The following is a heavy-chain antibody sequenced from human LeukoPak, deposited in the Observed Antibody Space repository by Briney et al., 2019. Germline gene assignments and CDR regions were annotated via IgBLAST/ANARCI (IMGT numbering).Heavy chain of an antibody. D-gene: IGHD2-2*01. CDR1: GYTLTELS. CDR3: ALIVTSSSLFDY. J-gene: IGHJ4*02. CDR2: MNPNSGNT. V-gene: IGHV1-8*03. Sequence: ASVKVSCKVSGYTLTELSIHWVRQAPGQGLEWMGWMNPNSGNTGYAQKFTGRVTITRTTSISTAYMELSSLRSEDTAVYYCALIVTSSSLFDYGGQGTLVTVSS.